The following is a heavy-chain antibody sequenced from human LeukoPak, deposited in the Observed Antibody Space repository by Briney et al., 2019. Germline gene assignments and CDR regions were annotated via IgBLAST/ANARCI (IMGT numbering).Heavy chain of an antibody. CDR1: GFTFSSYW. J-gene: IGHJ4*02. CDR3: ARDEAYGDYEANY. Sequence: GGSLRLSCAASGFTFSSYWMSWVRQAPGKGLEWVANIKQDGSEKYYVDSVKGRFTISRDNAKNSLYLQMNSLRAEDTAVYYCARDEAYGDYEANYWGQGTLVTVSS. CDR2: IKQDGSEK. V-gene: IGHV3-7*01. D-gene: IGHD4-17*01.